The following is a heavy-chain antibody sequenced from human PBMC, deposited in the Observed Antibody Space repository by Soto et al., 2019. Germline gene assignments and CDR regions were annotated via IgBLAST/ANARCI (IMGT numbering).Heavy chain of an antibody. J-gene: IGHJ4*02. CDR1: GFTFSSYA. Sequence: LRLSCAASGFTFSSYAMHWVRQAPGKGLEWVAVISYDGSNKYYADSVKGRFTISRDNSKNTLYLQMNSLRAEDTAVYYCARDLARPYYYDSSGYYAFVYWGQGTLVTVSS. CDR3: ARDLARPYYYDSSGYYAFVY. CDR2: ISYDGSNK. D-gene: IGHD3-22*01. V-gene: IGHV3-30-3*01.